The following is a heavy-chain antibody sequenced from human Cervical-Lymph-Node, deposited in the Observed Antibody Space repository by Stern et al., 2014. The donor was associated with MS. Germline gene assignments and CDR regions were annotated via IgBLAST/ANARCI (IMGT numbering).Heavy chain of an antibody. Sequence: QVQLEESGAEVKKPGSSVKVSCKASGGTFNTYTITWVRQAPGQRLEWMGRIIPMFGLAKYAQKFQGRVTITADKSTSTAYMALSSLRSEDTAVYYCARVADIVVVPTDNGMDVWGQGTTVTVSS. CDR3: ARVADIVVVPTDNGMDV. V-gene: IGHV1-69*09. CDR2: IIPMFGLA. CDR1: GGTFNTYT. D-gene: IGHD2-2*01. J-gene: IGHJ6*02.